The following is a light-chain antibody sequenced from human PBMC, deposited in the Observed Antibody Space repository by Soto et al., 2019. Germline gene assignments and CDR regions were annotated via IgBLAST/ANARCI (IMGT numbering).Light chain of an antibody. CDR3: CSHTSSSTWV. V-gene: IGLV2-14*01. CDR1: SSDIGFYNY. Sequence: QSVLTQPASVSGSPGQSITISCTGTSSDIGFYNYVSWYQRHPGKAPKLMIFEVTNRPSGVSNRFSGSRSGNTASLTISGLQAEDEADYYCCSHTSSSTWVFGGGTKLTVL. CDR2: EVT. J-gene: IGLJ3*02.